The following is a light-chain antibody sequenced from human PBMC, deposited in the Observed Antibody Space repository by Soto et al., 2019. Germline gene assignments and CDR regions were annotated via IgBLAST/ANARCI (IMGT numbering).Light chain of an antibody. CDR2: EGS. Sequence: QSALTQPASVSGSPGQSITISCTGTSSDVGSYNLVSWYQQHPGKAPKLMIYEGSKRPSGVSNRYSGSKSGNTASLTISGLQAEDEADYYCCSYAGSSTQSYNYVFGTGTKLTVL. V-gene: IGLV2-23*01. CDR1: SSDVGSYNL. CDR3: CSYAGSSTQSYNYV. J-gene: IGLJ1*01.